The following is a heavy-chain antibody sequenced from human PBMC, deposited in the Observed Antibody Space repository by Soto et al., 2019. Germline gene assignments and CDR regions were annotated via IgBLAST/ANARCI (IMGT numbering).Heavy chain of an antibody. J-gene: IGHJ3*02. V-gene: IGHV4-39*01. CDR2: IYYSGST. CDR1: GGSISSSSYY. D-gene: IGHD5-18*01. Sequence: QLQLQESGPGLVKPSETLSLTCTVSGGSISSSSYYWGWIRQPPGKGLEWIGSIYYSGSTYYNPSLKSRVTISVDTSKNQFSLKLSSVTAADTAVYYCARGVDTAMVPGAFDIWGQGTMVTVSS. CDR3: ARGVDTAMVPGAFDI.